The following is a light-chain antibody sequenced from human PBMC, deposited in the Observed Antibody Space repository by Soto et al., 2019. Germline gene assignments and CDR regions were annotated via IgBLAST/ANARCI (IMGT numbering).Light chain of an antibody. J-gene: IGLJ3*02. V-gene: IGLV2-14*01. Sequence: QSALTQPASVSGSPGQSITISCTGSSSDIGGYNYVSWYQHHPGKAPKLMIYEVSNRPSGVSNRFSGSKSGNTASLTISGLQPEDEADYYCNSYTSSRRLVFGGGTKLTVL. CDR1: SSDIGGYNY. CDR3: NSYTSSRRLV. CDR2: EVS.